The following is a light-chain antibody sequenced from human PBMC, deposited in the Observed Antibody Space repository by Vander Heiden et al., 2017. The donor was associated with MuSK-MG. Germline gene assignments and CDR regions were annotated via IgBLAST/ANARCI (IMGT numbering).Light chain of an antibody. V-gene: IGKV1-39*01. CDR2: AAS. Sequence: DIQMTQSPSSLSASVGDRVTITCRASQSISNYLNWYQQKPGKAPKVLIYAASILQSGVPSRFGGSGSGTDFTLTISSLQPADLATYYCQQSYSTPWTFGQGTKVEIK. J-gene: IGKJ1*01. CDR3: QQSYSTPWT. CDR1: QSISNY.